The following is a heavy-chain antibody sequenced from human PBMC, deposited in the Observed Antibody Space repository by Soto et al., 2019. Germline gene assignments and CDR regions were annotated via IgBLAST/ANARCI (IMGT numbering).Heavy chain of an antibody. CDR1: GGSVSSGSYY. D-gene: IGHD3-9*01. J-gene: IGHJ3*02. CDR2: IYYSGST. CDR3: ARERLVIIELDAFDI. V-gene: IGHV4-61*01. Sequence: QVQLQESGPGLVKPSETLSLTCTVSGGSVSSGSYYWSWIRQPPGKGLEWIGYIYYSGSTNYNPSRKRRVTISVDTSKNQCALKLSSVTAADTAVYYCARERLVIIELDAFDIWGQGTMVTVSS.